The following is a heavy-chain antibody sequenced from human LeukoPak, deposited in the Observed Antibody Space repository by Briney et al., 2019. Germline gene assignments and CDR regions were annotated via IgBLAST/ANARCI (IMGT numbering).Heavy chain of an antibody. J-gene: IGHJ4*02. D-gene: IGHD3-3*01. Sequence: GASVKVSCKVSGYTLTDLSMHWVRQAPGKGLEWMGGFGPEDGETIYAQKFQGRVTMTEDTSTDTAYMELSSLRSEDTAVYYCATGAYFLRFLEWLEGGWGQGTLVTVSS. V-gene: IGHV1-24*01. CDR2: FGPEDGET. CDR1: GYTLTDLS. CDR3: ATGAYFLRFLEWLEGG.